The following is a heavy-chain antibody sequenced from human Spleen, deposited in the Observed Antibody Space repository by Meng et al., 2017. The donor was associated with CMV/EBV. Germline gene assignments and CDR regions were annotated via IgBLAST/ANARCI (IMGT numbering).Heavy chain of an antibody. Sequence: SVKVSCKASGGTVSNFAISWVRQAPGQGLEWMGGIIPIFGTAEYAQNFQGRVTITTDESTKTAYMELSSLRPDDTAVYYCARLSIEMRTTIYYTGLDVWGQGTTVTVSS. CDR3: ARLSIEMRTTIYYTGLDV. J-gene: IGHJ6*02. CDR1: GGTVSNFA. V-gene: IGHV1-69*05. CDR2: IIPIFGTA. D-gene: IGHD1/OR15-1a*01.